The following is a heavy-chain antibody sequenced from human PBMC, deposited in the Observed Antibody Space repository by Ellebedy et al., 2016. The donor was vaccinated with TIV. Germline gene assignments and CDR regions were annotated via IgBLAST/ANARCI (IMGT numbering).Heavy chain of an antibody. Sequence: MPSETLSLTCTVSGGSLSSYYWSRIRQSPEKGLEWIGYVYFSATTKYNPSLKSRVTISADTPKNQISLKLTSVTAADSAVYYCAREARGYAGYDFDLWGQGTLVTVSS. CDR2: VYFSATT. D-gene: IGHD5-12*01. CDR1: GGSLSSYY. CDR3: AREARGYAGYDFDL. V-gene: IGHV4-59*12. J-gene: IGHJ4*02.